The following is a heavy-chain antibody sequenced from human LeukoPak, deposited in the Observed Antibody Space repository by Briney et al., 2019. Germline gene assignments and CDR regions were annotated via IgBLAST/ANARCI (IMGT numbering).Heavy chain of an antibody. CDR3: ARGAHTRSTMVRGVIDY. J-gene: IGHJ4*02. Sequence: PSETLSLTCAVYGGSFSGYYWSWIRQPPGKGLELIGEINHSGSTNYNPSLKSRVTISVDTSKNQFSLKLSSVTAADTAVYYCARGAHTRSTMVRGVIDYWGQGTLVTVSS. CDR2: INHSGST. CDR1: GGSFSGYY. D-gene: IGHD3-10*01. V-gene: IGHV4-34*01.